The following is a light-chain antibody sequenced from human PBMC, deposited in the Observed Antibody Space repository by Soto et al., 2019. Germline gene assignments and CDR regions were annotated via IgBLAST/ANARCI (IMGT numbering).Light chain of an antibody. CDR2: GIS. CDR1: RSNIGAGYD. J-gene: IGLJ1*01. V-gene: IGLV1-40*01. Sequence: QSVLTQPPSVSGAPGQRVTISCSGSRSNIGAGYDVHWYQQLPGTAPKLLIYGISNRPSGVPDRFSGSKSGTSASLAITGLQAEDEADYYCQSYDSTLSADVFGTGTKVTVL. CDR3: QSYDSTLSADV.